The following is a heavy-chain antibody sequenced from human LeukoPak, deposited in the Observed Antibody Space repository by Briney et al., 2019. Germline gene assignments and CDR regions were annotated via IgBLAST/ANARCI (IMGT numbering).Heavy chain of an antibody. V-gene: IGHV1-2*02. CDR2: INPNSGGT. D-gene: IGHD1-26*01. J-gene: IGHJ5*02. Sequence: ASVKVSCKASGYTFTGYYMHWVRQAPGQGLEWMGWINPNSGGTNYAQKFQGRVTMTRDTSISTAYMELSRLRSDDTAVYYCARDRPPSGSYNHNLFDPWGQGTLVTVPS. CDR1: GYTFTGYY. CDR3: ARDRPPSGSYNHNLFDP.